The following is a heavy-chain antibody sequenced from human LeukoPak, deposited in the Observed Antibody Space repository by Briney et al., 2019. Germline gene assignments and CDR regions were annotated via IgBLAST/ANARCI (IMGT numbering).Heavy chain of an antibody. CDR1: GNTFSYYD. J-gene: IGHJ4*02. V-gene: IGHV1-8*01. CDR3: ARGAVRSCSGGNCYAPDF. CDR2: MHFNTGNT. D-gene: IGHD2-15*01. Sequence: GASVTVSCKASGNTFSYYDFNWVRQAAGQGLEWMGWMHFNTGNTGYAQKFQGRVSMTRDISRNTAYMELSSLRLEDTAVYFCARGAVRSCSGGNCYAPDFWGQGTLVTIS.